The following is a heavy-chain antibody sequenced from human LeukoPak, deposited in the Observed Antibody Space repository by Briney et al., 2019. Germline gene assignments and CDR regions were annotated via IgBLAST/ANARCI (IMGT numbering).Heavy chain of an antibody. CDR1: GFTFTTYA. D-gene: IGHD1/OR15-1a*01. J-gene: IGHJ4*02. CDR2: IANDGGST. V-gene: IGHV3-23*01. Sequence: PGGSLRLSCAASGFTFTTYAMSWVRQAPGKGLEWASSIANDGGSTYYADSVKGRFTISRDNSRNTVSMQTNSPRAEDMAFYYGAKSHSVEQGGYFDCWGQGTLVPVSS. CDR3: AKSHSVEQGGYFDC.